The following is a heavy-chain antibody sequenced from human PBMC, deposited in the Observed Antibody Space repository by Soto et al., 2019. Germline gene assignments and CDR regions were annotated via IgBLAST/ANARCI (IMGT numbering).Heavy chain of an antibody. CDR3: IAYCSSGSCDHTYLDS. J-gene: IGHJ4*02. Sequence: GGSLRLSCAASGFTFSGSAMHWVRQASGKGLEWVGRIRSKANSYATAYAASVKGRFTISRDDSKNTAYLQMNSLKTEDTAVYYCIAYCSSGSCDHTYLDSWGQGT. D-gene: IGHD2-15*01. V-gene: IGHV3-73*01. CDR2: IRSKANSYAT. CDR1: GFTFSGSA.